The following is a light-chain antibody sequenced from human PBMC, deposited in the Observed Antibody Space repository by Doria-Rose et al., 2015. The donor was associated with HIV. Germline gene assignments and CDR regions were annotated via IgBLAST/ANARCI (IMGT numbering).Light chain of an antibody. J-gene: IGKJ3*01. Sequence: DIQVTQSPESLGMSLGERATLNCKSNQSLLYTSKNYLAWYQQKPGQPPKLLIYWASTRQSGVPARFSGSGSGTDFTLTISSLEADDVAVYYCQQYYDTPSFGPGTTVDIK. V-gene: IGKV4-1*01. CDR2: WAS. CDR1: QSLLYTSKNY. CDR3: QQYYDTPS.